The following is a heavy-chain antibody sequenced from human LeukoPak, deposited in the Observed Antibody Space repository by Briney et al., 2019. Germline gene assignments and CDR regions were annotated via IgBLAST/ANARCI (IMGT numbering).Heavy chain of an antibody. D-gene: IGHD2-2*01. CDR2: INHSGVT. V-gene: IGHV4-34*01. CDR3: ARIMGRGYCSSTSCRGYWFDP. CDR1: GGSFSGYY. J-gene: IGHJ5*02. Sequence: SETLSLTCAVYGGSFSGYYWSWIRQSPGKRLHWIGEINHSGVTDYNPSLKSRVAISVDKSNHQFSLKMSSVTAADTAVYYCARIMGRGYCSSTSCRGYWFDPWGQGTLVTVSS.